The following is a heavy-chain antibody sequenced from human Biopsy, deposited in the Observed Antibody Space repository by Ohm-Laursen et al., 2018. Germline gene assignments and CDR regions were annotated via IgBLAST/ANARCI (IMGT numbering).Heavy chain of an antibody. CDR3: ARGSNEYGGLYFPH. D-gene: IGHD4-23*01. CDR1: GGSFTGHY. Sequence: GTLSLTCTVSGGSFTGHYWTWIRQPPGKGLEWIGHISHTGYTSYKSSLKSRVTISLDTSRKHFSLRLTSLTAADTAVYYCARGSNEYGGLYFPHWGQGTLVTVSS. V-gene: IGHV4-59*11. J-gene: IGHJ1*01. CDR2: ISHTGYT.